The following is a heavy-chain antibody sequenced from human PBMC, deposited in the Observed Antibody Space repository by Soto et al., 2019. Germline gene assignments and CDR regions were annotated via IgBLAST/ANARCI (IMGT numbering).Heavy chain of an antibody. D-gene: IGHD3-3*01. Sequence: QLQLQESGPGLVKPSETLSLTCTVSGGSISSSSYYXXWXXXPPGKGLEWIGSMYYSGSSYYNASLKSRITRSEDTSKNQLSLKLSSVTAADTAVYYCARYRPAQITIFGFDPWGQGTLVTVSS. CDR2: MYYSGSS. CDR3: ARYRPAQITIFGFDP. J-gene: IGHJ5*02. V-gene: IGHV4-39*01. CDR1: GGSISSSSYY.